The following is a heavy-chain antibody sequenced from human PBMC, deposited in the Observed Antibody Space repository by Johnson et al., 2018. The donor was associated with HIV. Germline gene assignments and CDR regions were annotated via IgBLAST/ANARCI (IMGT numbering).Heavy chain of an antibody. D-gene: IGHD1-26*01. J-gene: IGHJ3*02. CDR2: IYSSGST. CDR3: ARDTRTRWELEPDAFDI. Sequence: VQLVESGGGLVQPGGSLRLSCAASGFTVSSNYMSWVRQAPGKGLDWVSVIYSSGSTYYTDSVKGRFTTSRDNSKNTVYLQMNSLRAEDTAVYYCARDTRTRWELEPDAFDIWGQGTMVTVSS. V-gene: IGHV3-66*01. CDR1: GFTVSSNY.